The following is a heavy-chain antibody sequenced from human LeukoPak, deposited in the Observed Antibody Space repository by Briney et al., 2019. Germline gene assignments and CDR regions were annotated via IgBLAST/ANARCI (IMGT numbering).Heavy chain of an antibody. D-gene: IGHD3-9*01. CDR1: GYTFTSYD. J-gene: IGHJ4*02. CDR2: ISAYNGNT. V-gene: IGHV1-18*01. CDR3: ARVANYDILTGYYNEIDY. Sequence: ASVKVSCKASGYTFTSYDINWVRQAPGQGLEWMGWISAYNGNTNYAQKLQGRVTMTTDTSTSTAYMELRSLRSDDTAVYYCARVANYDILTGYYNEIDYWGQGTLVTVSS.